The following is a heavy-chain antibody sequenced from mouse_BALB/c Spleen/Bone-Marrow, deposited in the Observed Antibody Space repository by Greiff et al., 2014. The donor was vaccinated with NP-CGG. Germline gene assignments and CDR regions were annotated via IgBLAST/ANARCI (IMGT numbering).Heavy chain of an antibody. CDR3: AGWGFSYWYFDV. J-gene: IGHJ1*01. CDR2: INPSNGRT. Sequence: QVQLKQSGAELVKPGASVKLSCKASGYTFTSYWMHWVKQRPGQGLEWIGEINPSNGRTNYNEKFKSKATLTVDKSSSTAYIQLSSLTSEDSAVYYYAGWGFSYWYFDVWGAGTTVTVSS. V-gene: IGHV1S81*02. CDR1: GYTFTSYW.